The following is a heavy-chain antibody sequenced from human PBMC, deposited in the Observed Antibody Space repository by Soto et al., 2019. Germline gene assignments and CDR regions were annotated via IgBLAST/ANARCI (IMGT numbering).Heavy chain of an antibody. CDR2: IYYSGST. J-gene: IGHJ4*02. V-gene: IGHV4-59*08. CDR1: GGSISSYY. D-gene: IGHD2-21*02. CDR3: ARQRTTVVTQAYFDH. Sequence: SETLSLTCTVSGGSISSYYWSWIRQPPGKGLEWIGYIYYSGSTNYNPSLKSRVTISIDTSKNQFSLKLSSVTATDTAVYYCARQRTTVVTQAYFDHWGQGALVTVSS.